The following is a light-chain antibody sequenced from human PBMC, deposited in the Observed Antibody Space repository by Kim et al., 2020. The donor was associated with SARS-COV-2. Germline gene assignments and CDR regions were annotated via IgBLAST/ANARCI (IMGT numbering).Light chain of an antibody. CDR2: GAS. Sequence: ETLMTQSPATLSVSPGERATLSCRASQSISINLAWYQQKPGQAPRLLIYGASTRATGVPARFSGSGSGTEFTLTVSSLQSEDFAVYYWQEYNKWPTFGGGTKVDIK. V-gene: IGKV3-15*01. CDR3: QEYNKWPT. J-gene: IGKJ4*01. CDR1: QSISIN.